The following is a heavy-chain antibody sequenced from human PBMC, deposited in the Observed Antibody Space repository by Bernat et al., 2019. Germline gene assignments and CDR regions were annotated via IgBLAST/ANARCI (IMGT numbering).Heavy chain of an antibody. D-gene: IGHD3-3*01. J-gene: IGHJ4*02. CDR3: ATGPDFWSGYSYVY. Sequence: QVQLVESGGGVVQPGRSLRLSCAASGFTFSSYGMHWVRQAPGKGLEWVAVISYDGSNKYYADSVKGRFTISRDNSKNTLYLQMNSLRAEDTAVYYCATGPDFWSGYSYVYWGQGTLVTVSS. V-gene: IGHV3-30*19. CDR1: GFTFSSYG. CDR2: ISYDGSNK.